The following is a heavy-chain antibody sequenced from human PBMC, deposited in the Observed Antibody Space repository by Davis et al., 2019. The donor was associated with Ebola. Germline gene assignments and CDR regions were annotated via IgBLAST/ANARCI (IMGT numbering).Heavy chain of an antibody. V-gene: IGHV3-23*01. Sequence: GGSLRLSCAASGFTFSSYAMSWVRQAPGKGLEWVSAISGSGGSTYYADSVKGRFTISRDNSKNTLYLQMNSLRAEDTAVYYCARELATGVYYYYYGMDVWGQGTTVTVSS. J-gene: IGHJ6*02. CDR2: ISGSGGST. D-gene: IGHD3-10*01. CDR3: ARELATGVYYYYYGMDV. CDR1: GFTFSSYA.